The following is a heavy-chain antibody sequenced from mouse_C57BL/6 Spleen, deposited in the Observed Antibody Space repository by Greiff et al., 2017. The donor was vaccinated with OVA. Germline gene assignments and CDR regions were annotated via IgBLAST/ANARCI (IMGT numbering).Heavy chain of an antibody. J-gene: IGHJ4*01. V-gene: IGHV5-12*01. CDR3: ARGGYYAGYYAMDY. D-gene: IGHD2-3*01. Sequence: EVHLVESGGGLVQPGGSLKLSCAASGFTFSDYYMYWVRQTPEKRLEWVAYISNGGGSTYYPDTVKGRFTISRDNAKNTLYLQMSRLKSEDTAMYYGARGGYYAGYYAMDYWGQGTSVTVSS. CDR1: GFTFSDYY. CDR2: ISNGGGST.